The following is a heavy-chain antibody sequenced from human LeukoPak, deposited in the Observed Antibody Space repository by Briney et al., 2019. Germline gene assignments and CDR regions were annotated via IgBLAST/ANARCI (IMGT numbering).Heavy chain of an antibody. CDR2: IYSGGST. V-gene: IGHV3-53*04. CDR1: GFTVSSNY. D-gene: IGHD2-15*01. Sequence: GGSLRLSCAASGFTVSSNYMSWVRQAPGKGLEWVSVIYSGGSTYYADSVKDRFTISRHNSENTLYLQMNSLRAEDTAVYYCARGGVYCSGGSCYSDAFDIWGQGTMVTVSS. CDR3: ARGGVYCSGGSCYSDAFDI. J-gene: IGHJ3*02.